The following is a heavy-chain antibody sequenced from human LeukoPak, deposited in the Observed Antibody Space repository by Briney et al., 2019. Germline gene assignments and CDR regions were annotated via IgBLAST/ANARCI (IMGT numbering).Heavy chain of an antibody. CDR2: ISYDGSNK. Sequence: GGSLRLSCAASGFTFSNYAMSWVRQAPGKGLEWAAVISYDGSNKYYADSVKGRFTISRDNSKNTLYLEMNSLRTEDTAVYYCARGSSRWLQSIQRTDYWGQGTLVTVS. CDR1: GFTFSNYA. J-gene: IGHJ4*02. CDR3: ARGSSRWLQSIQRTDY. V-gene: IGHV3-30*03. D-gene: IGHD5-24*01.